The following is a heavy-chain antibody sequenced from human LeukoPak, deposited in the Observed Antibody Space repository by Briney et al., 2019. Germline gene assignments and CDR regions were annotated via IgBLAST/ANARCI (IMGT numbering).Heavy chain of an antibody. CDR2: IWYDGSNK. V-gene: IGHV3-33*01. J-gene: IGHJ4*02. CDR1: GFTFSSYG. CDR3: ASLGDYGGSPKYYFDY. D-gene: IGHD4-17*01. Sequence: LGGSLRLSCAASGFTFSSYGMHWVRQAPGKGLEWVAVIWYDGSNKYYADSVKGRFTISRDNSKNTLYLQMNSLRAEDTAVYYCASLGDYGGSPKYYFDYWGQGTLVTVSS.